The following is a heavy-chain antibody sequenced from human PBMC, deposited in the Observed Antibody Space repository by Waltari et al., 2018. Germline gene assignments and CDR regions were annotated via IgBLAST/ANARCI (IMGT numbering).Heavy chain of an antibody. Sequence: QVHLVQSGAEVKKPGASVRVSCTTSGYTFSDSYITWVRQAPGQGLEWMGWINPKSGATNPAQKFQGRVTLTRDTSTSTVYMELRGLTSDDTAIYYCARDLFPNFWSGYGFDIWGQGTKVTVSS. J-gene: IGHJ3*02. V-gene: IGHV1-2*02. CDR1: GYTFSDSY. CDR3: ARDLFPNFWSGYGFDI. D-gene: IGHD3-3*01. CDR2: INPKSGAT.